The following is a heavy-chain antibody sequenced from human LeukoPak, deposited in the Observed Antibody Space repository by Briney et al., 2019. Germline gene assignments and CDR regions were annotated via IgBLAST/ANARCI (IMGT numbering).Heavy chain of an antibody. J-gene: IGHJ4*02. Sequence: PGGSLRLSCAASGFTFSSYAMSWVRQAPGKGLEWVSSISSSSSYIYYADSVKGRFTISRDNAKNSLYLQMNSLRAEDTAVYYCARASGSGRQLWMGVYWGQGTLVTVSS. CDR1: GFTFSSYA. CDR3: ARASGSGRQLWMGVY. V-gene: IGHV3-21*01. D-gene: IGHD5-18*01. CDR2: ISSSSSYI.